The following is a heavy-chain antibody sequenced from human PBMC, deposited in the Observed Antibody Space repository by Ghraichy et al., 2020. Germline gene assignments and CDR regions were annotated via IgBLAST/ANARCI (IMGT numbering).Heavy chain of an antibody. CDR3: ARGRVGATHVY. D-gene: IGHD1-26*01. CDR2: INYSGST. V-gene: IGHV4-59*01. Sequence: SETLSLTCTASGGSISSYYWSWIRQPPGKGLEWIGYINYSGSTTYNPSLKSRVTISVDTSKNQFSLKLSSVTAADTAVYYCARGRVGATHVYWGQGTLVTVSS. J-gene: IGHJ4*02. CDR1: GGSISSYY.